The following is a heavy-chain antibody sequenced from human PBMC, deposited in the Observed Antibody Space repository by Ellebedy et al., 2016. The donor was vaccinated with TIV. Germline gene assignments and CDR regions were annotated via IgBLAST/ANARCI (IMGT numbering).Heavy chain of an antibody. J-gene: IGHJ3*01. Sequence: GESLKISCAASGFTFSPYAMTWVRQAPGKGLEWVSHISGSSLTKMYADSVVGRFTISRDNAKNSLYLQMDSLRVEDTAVYYCAREMAWGNERMNDAFDLWGQGTMVTVSS. CDR1: GFTFSPYA. CDR2: ISGSSLTK. CDR3: AREMAWGNERMNDAFDL. D-gene: IGHD5-24*01. V-gene: IGHV3-48*04.